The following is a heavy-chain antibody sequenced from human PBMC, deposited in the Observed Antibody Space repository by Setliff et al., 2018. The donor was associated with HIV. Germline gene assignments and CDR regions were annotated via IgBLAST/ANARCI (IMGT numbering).Heavy chain of an antibody. CDR1: GGIFNNNA. CDR2: IIPIFGMA. D-gene: IGHD3-10*01. Sequence: SVKVSCKASGGIFNNNAINWVRQAPGQGLEWMGRIIPIFGMANYARKFQGRVTITADKSTSTAYLELSSLTYDDTAIYYCARAEFLGPESDFDIWGQGTMVTVSS. V-gene: IGHV1-69*04. J-gene: IGHJ3*02. CDR3: ARAEFLGPESDFDI.